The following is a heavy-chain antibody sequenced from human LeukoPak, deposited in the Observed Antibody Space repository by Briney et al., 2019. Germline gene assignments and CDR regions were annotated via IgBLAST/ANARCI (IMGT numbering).Heavy chain of an antibody. CDR3: ATSNGY. CDR2: IIPILGIA. J-gene: IGHJ4*02. Sequence: SVKVSCKASGGTFSSYAISWVRQAPGQGLEWMGRIIPILGIAIYAQKFQGRVTMTEDTSTDTAYMELSSLRSEDTAVYYCATSNGYWGQGTLVTVST. V-gene: IGHV1-69*04. D-gene: IGHD2-8*01. CDR1: GGTFSSYA.